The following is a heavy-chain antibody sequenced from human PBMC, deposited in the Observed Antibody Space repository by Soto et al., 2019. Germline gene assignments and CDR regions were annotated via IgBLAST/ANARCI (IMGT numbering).Heavy chain of an antibody. Sequence: ASVKVSCKASGFTFTSSAVQWVRQARGQRLEWIGWIVVGSGNTNYAQKFQERVTITRDMSTSTAYMELSSLRSEDTAVYYCAANVPRRIVDYYYYYGMDVWGQGTTVTVSS. V-gene: IGHV1-58*01. CDR1: GFTFTSSA. CDR2: IVVGSGNT. D-gene: IGHD3-16*02. CDR3: AANVPRRIVDYYYYYGMDV. J-gene: IGHJ6*02.